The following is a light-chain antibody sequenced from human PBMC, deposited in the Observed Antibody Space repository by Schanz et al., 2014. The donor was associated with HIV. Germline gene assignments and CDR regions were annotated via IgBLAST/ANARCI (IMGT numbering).Light chain of an antibody. Sequence: QSALTQPASVSGSPGQSITISCSGTSSDIGGSDYVSWYQQHPGRAPKVLIYDVRDRPSGVSNRFSGSKSGNTASLTISGLQAEDEADYYCCSHAGSSTWVFGGGTKVTVL. V-gene: IGLV2-14*03. CDR1: SSDIGGSDY. CDR3: CSHAGSSTWV. J-gene: IGLJ2*01. CDR2: DVR.